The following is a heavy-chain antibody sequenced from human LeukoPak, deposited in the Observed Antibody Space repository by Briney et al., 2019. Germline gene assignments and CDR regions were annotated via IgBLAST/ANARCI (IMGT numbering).Heavy chain of an antibody. V-gene: IGHV3-21*01. CDR1: GFTFSSYS. Sequence: GGSLRLSCAASGFTFSSYSMNWVRQAPGKGLEWVSSISSSSSYIYYADSVKGRFTISRDNSKNTLYLQMNSLRAEDTAVYYCANADSSPRPDFDYWGQGTLVTVSS. J-gene: IGHJ4*02. CDR2: ISSSSSYI. D-gene: IGHD6-13*01. CDR3: ANADSSPRPDFDY.